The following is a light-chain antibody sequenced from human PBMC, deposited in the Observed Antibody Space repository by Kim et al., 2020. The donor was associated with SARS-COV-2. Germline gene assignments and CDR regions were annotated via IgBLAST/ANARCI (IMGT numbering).Light chain of an antibody. CDR2: GAS. Sequence: SPGERATLPPRASQSVSCSYLAWYQQKPGQAPRLLIYGASSRANGIPDRFSGSGYGTDFTLTISRLEPEDFAVYYCQQYGSGRGTFGQGTKVDIK. CDR3: QQYGSGRGT. CDR1: QSVSCSY. V-gene: IGKV3-20*01. J-gene: IGKJ1*01.